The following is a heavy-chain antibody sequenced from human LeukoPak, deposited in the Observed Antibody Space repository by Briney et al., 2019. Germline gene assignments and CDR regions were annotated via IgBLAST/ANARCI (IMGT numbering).Heavy chain of an antibody. Sequence: PGGSLRLSCAASGFTFSSYAVSWVRQAPGKGLEWVSAISGRGINTYYAASVKGRFDISRDNFRDTVYLQMNSLRAEDTAIYYCAKDIRRGSGTHYYYYGMDVWGQGTAVTVSS. D-gene: IGHD3-10*01. CDR2: ISGRGINT. CDR3: AKDIRRGSGTHYYYYGMDV. J-gene: IGHJ6*02. V-gene: IGHV3-23*01. CDR1: GFTFSSYA.